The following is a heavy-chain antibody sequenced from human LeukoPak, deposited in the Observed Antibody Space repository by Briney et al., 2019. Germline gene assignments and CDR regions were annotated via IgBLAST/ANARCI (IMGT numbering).Heavy chain of an antibody. V-gene: IGHV3-23*01. CDR3: ASSMGFWNAEFTSITY. CDR2: ISSGGGVT. CDR1: GFIFSAFG. Sequence: PGGSLRLSCAASGFIFSAFGMTWVRQAPGKGLEWVSPISSGGGVTYYADSVKGRFTISRDNSENTLFLQMDSLRAEDTAVYFCASSMGFWNAEFTSITYWGQGTLVTVSS. J-gene: IGHJ4*02. D-gene: IGHD3-3*01.